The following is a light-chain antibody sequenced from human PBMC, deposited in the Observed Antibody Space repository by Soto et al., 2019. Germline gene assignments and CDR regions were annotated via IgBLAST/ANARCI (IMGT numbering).Light chain of an antibody. CDR2: EVT. CDR3: ASLTTTNFV. CDR1: SSDVGAYNL. V-gene: IGLV2-14*01. Sequence: QSVLTQPASVSGSPGQSITISCTGTSSDVGAYNLVSWYQHLPDKAPKLIISEVTNRPSGVSDRFSGSKSGNTASLTISGLQAEDEADYYCASLTTTNFVFGSGTTVTVL. J-gene: IGLJ1*01.